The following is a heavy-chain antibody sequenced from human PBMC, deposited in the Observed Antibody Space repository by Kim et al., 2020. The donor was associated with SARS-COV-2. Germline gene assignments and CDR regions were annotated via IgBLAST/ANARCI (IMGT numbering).Heavy chain of an antibody. J-gene: IGHJ6*02. CDR2: INSDGSST. D-gene: IGHD6-19*01. V-gene: IGHV3-74*01. Sequence: GGSLRLSCAASGFTFSSYWMHWVRQAPGKGLVWVSRINSDGSSTSYADSVKGRFTISRDNAKNTLYLQMNSLRAEDTAVYYCARGAVAGRDYYYGMDVWGQGTTVTVSS. CDR3: ARGAVAGRDYYYGMDV. CDR1: GFTFSSYW.